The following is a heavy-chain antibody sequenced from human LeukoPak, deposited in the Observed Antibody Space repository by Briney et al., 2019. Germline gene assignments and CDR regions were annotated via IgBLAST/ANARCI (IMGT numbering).Heavy chain of an antibody. J-gene: IGHJ6*02. V-gene: IGHV3-23*01. CDR1: GFTFSSYA. CDR2: ISGSGGST. Sequence: PGGSLRLSCAASGFTFSSYAMSWVRQAPGKGLEWVSAISGSGGSTYYADSVKGRFTISRDNSKNTLYLQMNSLRAEDTAVYYCAKPIGVVIGLWYYGMVVWGQGTTVTVSS. CDR3: AKPIGVVIGLWYYGMVV. D-gene: IGHD3-3*01.